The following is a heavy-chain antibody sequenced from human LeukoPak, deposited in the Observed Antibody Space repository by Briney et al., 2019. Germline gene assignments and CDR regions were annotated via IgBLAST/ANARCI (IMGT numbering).Heavy chain of an antibody. J-gene: IGHJ4*02. D-gene: IGHD5-18*01. CDR3: AKERDTAMVTIDY. CDR1: GFTFSSYG. CDR2: IRYDGSNK. V-gene: IGHV3-30*02. Sequence: GGSLRLSCAASGFTFSSYGMHWVRQAPGKGLEWVAFIRYDGSNKYYADSVKGRFTISRDNSKNTLYLQMNSLRAEDTAVYYCAKERDTAMVTIDYWGQGTLVTVSS.